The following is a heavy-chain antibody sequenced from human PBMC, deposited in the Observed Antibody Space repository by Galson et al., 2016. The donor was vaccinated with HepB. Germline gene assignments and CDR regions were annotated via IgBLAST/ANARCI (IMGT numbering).Heavy chain of an antibody. V-gene: IGHV4-4*02. CDR3: ASYRYQVHWYFDL. CDR1: GGSISTDDW. Sequence: SETLSLTCAVSGGSISTDDWWTWVRLPPGKGLEWIGEVFQSGSTNYNPSLKSRVTISLDKSMNLFSLTLPSVTAADTAVYYCASYRYQVHWYFDLWGRGTPVTVSS. J-gene: IGHJ2*01. CDR2: VFQSGST. D-gene: IGHD5-18*01.